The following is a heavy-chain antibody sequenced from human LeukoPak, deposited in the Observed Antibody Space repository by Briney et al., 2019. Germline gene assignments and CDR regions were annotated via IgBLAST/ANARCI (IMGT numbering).Heavy chain of an antibody. Sequence: PGGSLRLSCAASGFTFSSYGMHWARQAPGKGLEWVAVIWYDGSNKYYADSVNGRFTISRDNSKNTLYLQMNSLRAEDTAVYYCAKNAHYQGYSYGGIDYWGQGTLVTVSS. V-gene: IGHV3-30*02. CDR2: IWYDGSNK. CDR3: AKNAHYQGYSYGGIDY. J-gene: IGHJ4*02. D-gene: IGHD5-18*01. CDR1: GFTFSSYG.